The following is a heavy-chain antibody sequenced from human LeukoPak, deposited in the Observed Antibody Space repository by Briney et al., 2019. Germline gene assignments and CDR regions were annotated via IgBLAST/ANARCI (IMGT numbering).Heavy chain of an antibody. CDR3: ARGEPEDPVDY. Sequence: ASVKVSCKSSGYTFTIYAMHWVRQAPGQRLEWMGWINAGNGNTKYSQKFQGRVTITADESTSTAYMELSSLRSEDTAVYYCARGEPEDPVDYWGQGTLVTVSS. V-gene: IGHV1-3*01. J-gene: IGHJ4*02. D-gene: IGHD1-14*01. CDR2: INAGNGNT. CDR1: GYTFTIYA.